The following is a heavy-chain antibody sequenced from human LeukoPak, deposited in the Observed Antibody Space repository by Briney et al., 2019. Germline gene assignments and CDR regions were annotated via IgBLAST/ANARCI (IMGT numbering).Heavy chain of an antibody. CDR3: ARASSGWCHDY. J-gene: IGHJ4*02. CDR1: GGSFSGYY. CDR2: ISFSSSYI. Sequence: ETLSLTCAVYGGSFSGYYWSWIRQPPGKGLEWVSSISFSSSYIYYADSVKGRFTISRDNAKNSLYLQMNSLRAEDTAVYYCARASSGWCHDYWGQGTLVTVSS. D-gene: IGHD6-19*01. V-gene: IGHV3-21*01.